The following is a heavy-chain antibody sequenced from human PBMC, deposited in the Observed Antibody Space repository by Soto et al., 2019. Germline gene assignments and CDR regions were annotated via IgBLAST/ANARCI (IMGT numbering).Heavy chain of an antibody. J-gene: IGHJ6*02. V-gene: IGHV3-7*03. D-gene: IGHD6-13*01. CDR1: GFTFSCYW. Sequence: GGSLRLSCAASGFTFSCYWMSWVRQAPGKGLEWVANIKQDGSEKYYVDSVKGRFTISRDNAKNSLYLQMNSLRAEDTAVYYCARDRSSSSWYLRDYYYYGMDVWGQGTTVTVSS. CDR3: ARDRSSSSWYLRDYYYYGMDV. CDR2: IKQDGSEK.